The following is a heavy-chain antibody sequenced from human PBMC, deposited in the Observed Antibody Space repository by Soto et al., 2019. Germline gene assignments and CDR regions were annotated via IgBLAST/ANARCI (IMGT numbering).Heavy chain of an antibody. V-gene: IGHV1-2*02. J-gene: IGHJ4*02. CDR3: AIISSWHSYFDY. Sequence: ASVKVSCKASGYTFTGYYMHWVRQAPGQGLEWMGWINPNSGGTNYAQKIQGRVTMTRDTSISTAYMELSRVRSDDTAVHYCAIISSWHSYFDYWRQGALVTVAS. D-gene: IGHD6-13*01. CDR1: GYTFTGYY. CDR2: INPNSGGT.